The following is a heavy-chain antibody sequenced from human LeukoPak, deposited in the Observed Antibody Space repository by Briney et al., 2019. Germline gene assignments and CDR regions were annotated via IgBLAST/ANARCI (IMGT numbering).Heavy chain of an antibody. CDR3: ARKSSLIDPGHFDY. V-gene: IGHV4-4*07. CDR2: IYTSGST. Sequence: KPSETLSLTCTVSGDSISSYSWSWIRQPAGKGLEWIGRIYTSGSTNYNPSLKSRVTMSVDTSKNQFSLKLSSVTAADTAVYYCARKSSLIDPGHFDYWGQGTLVTVSS. CDR1: GDSISSYS. D-gene: IGHD2-21*01. J-gene: IGHJ4*02.